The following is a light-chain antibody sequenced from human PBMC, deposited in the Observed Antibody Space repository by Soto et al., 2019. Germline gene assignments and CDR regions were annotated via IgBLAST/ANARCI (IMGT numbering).Light chain of an antibody. CDR2: DAS. CDR3: QQYDALPFT. V-gene: IGKV1-33*01. CDR1: HHINNY. Sequence: DIPMTPSPSSLSASVGDRVTITCQARHHINNYLNWFQQKPGKPPKLLIYDASKWPTGVPSRFSGSGSGTHFTFTISSLQPEDNATYYWQQYDALPFTGGPGTKVNIK. J-gene: IGKJ3*01.